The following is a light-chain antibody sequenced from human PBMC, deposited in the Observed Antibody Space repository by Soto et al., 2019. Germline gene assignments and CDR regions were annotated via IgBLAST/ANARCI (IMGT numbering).Light chain of an antibody. CDR2: AAA. CDR3: QQYNSYSKT. J-gene: IGKJ1*01. Sequence: DIKVTQSPSSLSASVGDRVTISCRASQSISSYLNWYQQKPGKAPKLLISAAASLQSGVPSRFSGSGSGTDFTLTISSLQPEDFATYYCQQYNSYSKTFGQGTKVDIK. V-gene: IGKV1-39*01. CDR1: QSISSY.